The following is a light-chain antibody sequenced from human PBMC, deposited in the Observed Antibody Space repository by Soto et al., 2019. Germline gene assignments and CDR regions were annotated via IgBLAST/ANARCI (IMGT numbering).Light chain of an antibody. CDR1: QGIRTW. CDR3: QQTDSFPLS. Sequence: DIQMTQSPSSVPASVGDRVTITCRASQGIRTWLAWYQQKPGEAPKLLIFAASSLRSGVPSRFRGSGSGTDFTLTISNLQHEDFATYYCQQTDSFPLSFGGGTKADIK. CDR2: AAS. J-gene: IGKJ4*01. V-gene: IGKV1D-12*01.